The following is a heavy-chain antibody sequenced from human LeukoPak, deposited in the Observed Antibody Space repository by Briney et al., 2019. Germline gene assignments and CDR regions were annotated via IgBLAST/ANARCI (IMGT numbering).Heavy chain of an antibody. D-gene: IGHD3-22*01. Sequence: SGPTLVKPTQTLTLTCTFSGFSLSTSGVGVGWIRQPPGKALEWLAVLYWDDDKRYSPSLKKRRTITRDTSKHQVVLSVTNMDPVDTATYYCAHTGHYYDRNTANWYFDLWGRGTLVTVSS. CDR3: AHTGHYYDRNTANWYFDL. V-gene: IGHV2-5*02. CDR2: LYWDDDK. CDR1: GFSLSTSGVG. J-gene: IGHJ2*01.